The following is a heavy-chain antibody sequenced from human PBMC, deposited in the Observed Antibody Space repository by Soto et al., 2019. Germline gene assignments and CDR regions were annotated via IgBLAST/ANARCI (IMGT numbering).Heavy chain of an antibody. Sequence: EVQMVESGGGLVNPGGSLTLSCAASGFAFRSYNMNCVRQAPGKGLEWVAYISSGSSNIYYADSVKGRFTISRDNAKTSLFLQMDSLRAEDSAVYYCASATVVAATFDFWGQGTLVTVSS. CDR3: ASATVVAATFDF. V-gene: IGHV3-21*01. CDR1: GFAFRSYN. J-gene: IGHJ4*02. CDR2: ISSGSSNI. D-gene: IGHD2-15*01.